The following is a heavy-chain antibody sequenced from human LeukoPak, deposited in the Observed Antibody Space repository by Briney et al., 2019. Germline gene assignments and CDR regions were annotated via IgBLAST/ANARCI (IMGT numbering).Heavy chain of an antibody. D-gene: IGHD6-19*01. CDR1: GFIFSSYS. J-gene: IGHJ6*03. CDR2: ISSSSSTI. Sequence: PGGSLRLSCAASGFIFSSYSMNWVRQAPGKGLEWVSYISSSSSTIYYADSVKGRFTISRDNAKNSLYLQMNSLRAEDTAVYYCARDYSGRGQWLVPVYYYMDVWGKGTTVTISS. CDR3: ARDYSGRGQWLVPVYYYMDV. V-gene: IGHV3-48*01.